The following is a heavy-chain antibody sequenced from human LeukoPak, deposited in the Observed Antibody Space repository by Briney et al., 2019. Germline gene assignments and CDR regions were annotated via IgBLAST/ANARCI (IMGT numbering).Heavy chain of an antibody. V-gene: IGHV3-23*01. Sequence: PGGSLRLSCAASGLTFSTSPMNWVRLAPGNRLEWVSTSGTSGDTYYADSVKGGFTISRDNSKSTLSLQMANLRVEDTAVYYCATKTPGNYPYVYWGQGTLVTVSP. CDR3: ATKTPGNYPYVY. D-gene: IGHD3-22*01. CDR2: SGTSGDT. CDR1: GLTFSTSP. J-gene: IGHJ4*02.